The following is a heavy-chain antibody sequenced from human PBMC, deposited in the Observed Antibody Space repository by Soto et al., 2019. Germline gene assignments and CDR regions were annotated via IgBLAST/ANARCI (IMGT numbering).Heavy chain of an antibody. V-gene: IGHV4-34*01. Sequence: QVQLQQWGAGLLKPSETLSLSCAVYGESFSGYYWNWIRQPPGKGLEWIGGINRGGSSNFNPSLKSRVTRSVDRSQNQCSLKLSPLTAADSAVYFCARLPASPQYGMDVWSQGTTVIVSS. CDR2: INRGGSS. J-gene: IGHJ6*02. CDR1: GESFSGYY. CDR3: ARLPASPQYGMDV.